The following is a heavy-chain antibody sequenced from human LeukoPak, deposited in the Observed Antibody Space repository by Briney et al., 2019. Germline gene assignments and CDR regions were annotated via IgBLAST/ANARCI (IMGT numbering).Heavy chain of an antibody. D-gene: IGHD2-21*01. J-gene: IGHJ4*02. CDR3: ARGPTLSIVVVMRD. Sequence: SQTLSLTCTVSGGSISSGSYYWSWIRQPAGKGLEWIGRIYTSGSTNYNPSLKSRVTISVDTSKNQFSLKLSSVTAADTAVYYCARGPTLSIVVVMRDWGQGTLVTVSS. CDR1: GGSISSGSYY. CDR2: IYTSGST. V-gene: IGHV4-61*02.